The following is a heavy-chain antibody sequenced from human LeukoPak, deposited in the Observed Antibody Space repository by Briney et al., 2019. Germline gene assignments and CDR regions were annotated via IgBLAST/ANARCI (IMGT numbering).Heavy chain of an antibody. CDR1: GGSFSGYY. V-gene: IGHV4-34*01. Sequence: SETLSLTCAVYGGSFSGYYWSWIRQSPGKGLEWVGEINHSGSTNYNPSLKSRVTISVDTSKNQFSLKLSSVTAADTAVYYCARRRWYFDLWGRGTLVTVSS. CDR3: ARRRWYFDL. CDR2: INHSGST. J-gene: IGHJ2*01.